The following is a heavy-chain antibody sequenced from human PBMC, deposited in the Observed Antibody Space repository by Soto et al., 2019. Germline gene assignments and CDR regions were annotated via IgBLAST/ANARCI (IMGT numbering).Heavy chain of an antibody. CDR2: ISGSGGST. J-gene: IGHJ5*02. Sequence: GGSLRLSCAASGFTFSSYAMSWVRQAPGKGLEWVSAISGSGGSTYYADSVKGRFTISRDNSKNTLYLQMNSLRAEDTAVYYCAKDSSLYDFWSGPREGWFDPWGQGTLVTVSS. V-gene: IGHV3-23*01. D-gene: IGHD3-3*01. CDR1: GFTFSSYA. CDR3: AKDSSLYDFWSGPREGWFDP.